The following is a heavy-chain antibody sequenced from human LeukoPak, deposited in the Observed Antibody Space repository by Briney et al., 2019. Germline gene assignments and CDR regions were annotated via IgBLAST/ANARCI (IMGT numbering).Heavy chain of an antibody. Sequence: GGSLRLSCAASGFTFSSYAMSWVRQAPGKGLAWDSSISSSSRYTFYVDSVKGRFTISRDNSKNTLYLQMNSLGVEDTAVYYCARDGDDTSGYFSPFDYWGQGTLVTVSS. J-gene: IGHJ4*02. CDR1: GFTFSSYA. CDR3: ARDGDDTSGYFSPFDY. CDR2: ISSSSRYT. V-gene: IGHV3-21*04. D-gene: IGHD3-22*01.